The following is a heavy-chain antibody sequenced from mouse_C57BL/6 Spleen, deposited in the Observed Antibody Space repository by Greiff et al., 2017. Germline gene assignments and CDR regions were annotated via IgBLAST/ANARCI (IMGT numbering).Heavy chain of an antibody. V-gene: IGHV1-80*01. CDR1: GYAFSSYW. J-gene: IGHJ2*01. CDR3: ARTGGHYFDG. CDR2: IYPGDGDT. Sequence: LVESGAELVKPGASVKISCKASGYAFSSYWMNWVKQRPGKGLEWIGQIYPGDGDTNYNGKFKGKATLTADKSSSTAYMQLSSLTSEDSAVYFCARTGGHYFDGWGQGTTLTVSS.